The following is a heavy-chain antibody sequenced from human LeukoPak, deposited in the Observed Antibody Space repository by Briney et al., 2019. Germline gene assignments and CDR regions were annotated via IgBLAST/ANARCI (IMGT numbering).Heavy chain of an antibody. V-gene: IGHV3-7*01. CDR2: IKQDGGEK. Sequence: GGSLRLSCAASGFTFGSYKMSWVRQAPGKGLEWVANIKQDGGEKYYVDSVKGRFTISRDNSRNSLYLQMNTLRVEDTAVYYCVSHSVTTNYYYYVMDVWGQGTTVTVSS. J-gene: IGHJ6*02. CDR3: VSHSVTTNYYYYVMDV. D-gene: IGHD4-17*01. CDR1: GFTFGSYK.